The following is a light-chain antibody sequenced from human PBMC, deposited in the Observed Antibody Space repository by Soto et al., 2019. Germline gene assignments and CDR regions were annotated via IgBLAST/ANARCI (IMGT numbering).Light chain of an antibody. CDR3: CSYAGSGTDNYV. V-gene: IGLV2-23*01. J-gene: IGLJ1*01. Sequence: LTHPASVSGSPGQSITSSCTGTSSDIGTYNLVSWYQHYPGKAPKLMIYEGIKRPSGVSNRFSGSKSGNTAFLTISGLQAEDEADYYCCSYAGSGTDNYVFGSGTKVTVL. CDR2: EGI. CDR1: SSDIGTYNL.